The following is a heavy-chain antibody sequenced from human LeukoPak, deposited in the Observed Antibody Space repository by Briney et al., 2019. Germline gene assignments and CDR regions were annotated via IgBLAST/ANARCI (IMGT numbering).Heavy chain of an antibody. CDR2: ISGSGGST. CDR1: GFTFSSYA. CDR3: AKVAVGKQHRQFDY. J-gene: IGHJ4*02. Sequence: GGSLRLSCAASGFTFSSYAMSWVRQAPGKGLEWVSAISGSGGSTYYADSVKGWFTISGDNSKNTLYLRMNSLRAEDTAVYYCAKVAVGKQHRQFDYWGQGTLVTVSS. V-gene: IGHV3-23*01. D-gene: IGHD6-13*01.